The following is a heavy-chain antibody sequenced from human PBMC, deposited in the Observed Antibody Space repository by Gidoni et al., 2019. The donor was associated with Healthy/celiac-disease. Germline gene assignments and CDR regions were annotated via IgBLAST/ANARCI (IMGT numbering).Heavy chain of an antibody. J-gene: IGHJ3*02. CDR1: GYTFPRYY. V-gene: IGHV1-46*03. CDR3: ASSFSGSYLAHAFDI. CDR2: INPSGGST. Sequence: QVQLVQSGAEVKKPGASVKVSCKASGYTFPRYYMPWVRQAPGQGLEWMGIINPSGGSTSYAQKFQGRVTMTRDTSTSTVYMELSSLRSEDTAVYYCASSFSGSYLAHAFDIWGQGTMVTVSS. D-gene: IGHD1-26*01.